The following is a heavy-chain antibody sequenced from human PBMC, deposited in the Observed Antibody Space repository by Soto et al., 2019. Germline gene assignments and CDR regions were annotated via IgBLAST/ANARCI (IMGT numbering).Heavy chain of an antibody. V-gene: IGHV4-59*01. CDR2: IYYSGST. Sequence: PSETLSLTCTVSGGSIISYYWSWIRQTPGKGLEWIGYIYYSGSTNYNPSLKRRITISVDSSKNQISLRLSSVTAADTAVYYCARDRGISAMDVWGQGTTVTVSS. CDR1: GGSIISYY. D-gene: IGHD1-26*01. CDR3: ARDRGISAMDV. J-gene: IGHJ6*02.